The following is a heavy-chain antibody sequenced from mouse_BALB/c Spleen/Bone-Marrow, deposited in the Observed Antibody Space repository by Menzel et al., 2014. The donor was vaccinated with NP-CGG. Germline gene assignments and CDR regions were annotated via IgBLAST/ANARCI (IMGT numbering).Heavy chain of an antibody. CDR1: GYTFTDYI. CDR3: ARSNCYGSRYVRRFAY. Sequence: VQLQESGPELVKPGASVKMSCKASGYTFTDYIITWVKQRTGQGLEWIGEIYPGSGSIYYNDKFKGKATLTADRSSNTAIKQFRSLTSKVPAVYFCARSNCYGSRYVRRFAYWGQGTLVTVSA. V-gene: IGHV1-77*01. D-gene: IGHD1-1*01. CDR2: IYPGSGSI. J-gene: IGHJ3*01.